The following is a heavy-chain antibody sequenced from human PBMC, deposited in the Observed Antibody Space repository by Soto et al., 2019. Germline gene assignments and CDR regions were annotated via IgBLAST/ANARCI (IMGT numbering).Heavy chain of an antibody. J-gene: IGHJ4*01. D-gene: IGHD6-19*01. V-gene: IGHV4-38-2*02. CDR1: GYSISGPSY. CDR3: ARVHVMGVAGSTFDY. Sequence: PSETLSLTCTVSGYSISGPSYWGWIRQPPGKGPEWIASIYHVGTAFYNPSLKSRITLSVDTSNNQFSLKLTSVTAADTAVYYCARVHVMGVAGSTFDYWGHGTLVTVSS. CDR2: IYHVGTA.